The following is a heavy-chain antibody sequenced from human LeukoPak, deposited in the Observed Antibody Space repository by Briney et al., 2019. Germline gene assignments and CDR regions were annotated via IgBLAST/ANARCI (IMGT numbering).Heavy chain of an antibody. D-gene: IGHD3-3*01. CDR3: ARDLGVVITPWFDP. V-gene: IGHV3-21*01. J-gene: IGHJ5*02. CDR2: ISSSSSYI. Sequence: GGSLRLSCAASGFTFSSYSMNWVHQAPGKGLEWVSSISSSSSYIYYADSVKGRFTISRDNAKNSLYLQMNSLRAEDTAVYYCARDLGVVITPWFDPWGQGTLVTVSS. CDR1: GFTFSSYS.